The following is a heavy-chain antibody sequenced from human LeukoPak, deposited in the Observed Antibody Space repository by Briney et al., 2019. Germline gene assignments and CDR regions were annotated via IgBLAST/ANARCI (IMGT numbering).Heavy chain of an antibody. CDR1: GGSISSSSYY. D-gene: IGHD2-21*01. CDR2: IYYSGST. V-gene: IGHV4-39*01. Sequence: PSETLSLTCTVSGGSISSSSYYWGWIRQSPGKGLEWIGSIYYSGSTYYNPSLKSRVTISVDTSKNQFSLKLTSVTAADTAMYYCARRQNCYSMDCSPRDWYFDLWGRGTLVTVSS. J-gene: IGHJ2*01. CDR3: ARRQNCYSMDCSPRDWYFDL.